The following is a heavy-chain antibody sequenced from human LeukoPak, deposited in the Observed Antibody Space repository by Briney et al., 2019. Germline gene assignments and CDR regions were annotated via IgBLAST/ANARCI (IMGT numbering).Heavy chain of an antibody. J-gene: IGHJ4*02. Sequence: PGGSLRLPCAASGFTVSSNYMSWVRQAPGKGLEWVSVIYSGGSTYYADSVKGRFTISRDNSKNALYLQMNSLRAEDTAVYYCARDFFSWSDLGGDYWGQGTLVTVSS. V-gene: IGHV3-53*01. CDR2: IYSGGST. CDR1: GFTVSSNY. CDR3: ARDFFSWSDLGGDY. D-gene: IGHD1-1*01.